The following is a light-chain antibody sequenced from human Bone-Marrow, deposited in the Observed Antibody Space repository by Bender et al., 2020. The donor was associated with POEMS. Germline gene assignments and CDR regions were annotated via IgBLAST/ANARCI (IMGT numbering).Light chain of an antibody. Sequence: QSVLTQPPSASGTPGQRVTLSFSGGSIGRNPINWYQPPPGTAPRLVIYADYRRPSGVPNRFSASKSGSSASLAISGLQSEDAADYYCSTWDDRLNAWLFGGGTKLTVL. J-gene: IGLJ3*02. V-gene: IGLV1-44*01. CDR3: STWDDRLNAWL. CDR2: ADY. CDR1: SIGRNP.